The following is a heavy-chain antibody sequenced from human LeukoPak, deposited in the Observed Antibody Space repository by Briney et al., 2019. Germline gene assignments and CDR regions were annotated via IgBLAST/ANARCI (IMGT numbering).Heavy chain of an antibody. V-gene: IGHV1-18*01. CDR2: ISAYNGNT. CDR1: GYTFTSYD. D-gene: IGHD3-22*01. J-gene: IGHJ3*02. Sequence: ASVKVSCKASGYTFTSYDINWVRQATGQGLEWMGWISAYNGNTNYAQKLQGRVTMTTDTSTSTAYMELRSLRSDDTAVYYCARDRPDYYDSSGLGAFDIWGQGTMVTVSS. CDR3: ARDRPDYYDSSGLGAFDI.